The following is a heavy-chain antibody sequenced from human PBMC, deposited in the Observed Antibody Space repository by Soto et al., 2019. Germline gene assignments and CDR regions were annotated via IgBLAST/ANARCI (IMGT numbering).Heavy chain of an antibody. Sequence: GESLKISCKASGYTFTSYGISWVRQAPGQGLEWMGWISAYNGNTNYAQKLQGRVTMTTDTSTSTAYMELRSLRSDDTAVYYCARDGLEEWPQTGDEEDWFDPWGQGTLVTVSS. CDR2: ISAYNGNT. D-gene: IGHD7-27*01. J-gene: IGHJ5*02. CDR1: GYTFTSYG. V-gene: IGHV1-18*01. CDR3: ARDGLEEWPQTGDEEDWFDP.